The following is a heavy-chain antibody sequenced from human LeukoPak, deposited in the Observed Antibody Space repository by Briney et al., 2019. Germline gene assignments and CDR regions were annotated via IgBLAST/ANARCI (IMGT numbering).Heavy chain of an antibody. D-gene: IGHD1-7*01. V-gene: IGHV5-51*01. CDR1: GYRFSDFW. CDR3: ARRMRRHWNSDLWSFDY. Sequence: GESLNISCKASGYRFSDFWVGRARQVPGKGLEWMGIIQIADSETTYSPSFQGQVTISADTSLNTAHLQWSSLTASDTAIYYCARRMRRHWNSDLWSFDYWGQGTLVSVSS. J-gene: IGHJ4*02. CDR2: IQIADSET.